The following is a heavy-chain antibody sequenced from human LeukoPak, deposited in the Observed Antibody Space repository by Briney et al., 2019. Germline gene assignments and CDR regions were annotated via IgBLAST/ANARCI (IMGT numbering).Heavy chain of an antibody. D-gene: IGHD5-12*01. J-gene: IGHJ6*02. V-gene: IGHV3-49*04. CDR3: TAYDPSDYYGMDV. CDR2: IRSKAYGGTT. Sequence: PGGSLRLSCTASGFTFGDYAMTWVRQAPGKGLEWVGFIRSKAYGGTTEFAESVKGRFIISRDDSKSIAYLQMNSLKTEDTAVYYCTAYDPSDYYGMDVWGQATTVTVS. CDR1: GFTFGDYA.